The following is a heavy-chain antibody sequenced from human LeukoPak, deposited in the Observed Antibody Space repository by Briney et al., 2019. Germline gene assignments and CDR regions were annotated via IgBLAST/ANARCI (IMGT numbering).Heavy chain of an antibody. Sequence: QSGGSLRLSCAASGFTVSSKYMNWVRQAPGKGLEWVSVIYSGGSTYYADSVKGRFTISRDNAKNSLYLQMNSLRAEDTAVYYCARDIEVWSSSGWYGPSYFDYWGQGTLVTVSS. D-gene: IGHD6-19*01. CDR2: IYSGGST. CDR1: GFTVSSKY. V-gene: IGHV3-53*01. J-gene: IGHJ4*02. CDR3: ARDIEVWSSSGWYGPSYFDY.